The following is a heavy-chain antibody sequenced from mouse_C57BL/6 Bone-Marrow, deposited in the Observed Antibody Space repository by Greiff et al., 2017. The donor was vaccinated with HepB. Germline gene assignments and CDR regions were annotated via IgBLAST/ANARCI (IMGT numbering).Heavy chain of an antibody. D-gene: IGHD1-1*01. Sequence: EVQRVESGGGLVKPGGSLKLSCAASGFTFSSYAMSWVRQTPEKRLEWVATISDGGSYTYYPDNVKGRFTISRENAKNNLYLQMSHLKSEDTAMYYCARGPTVVAWDAMDYWGQGTSVTVSS. CDR1: GFTFSSYA. CDR3: ARGPTVVAWDAMDY. CDR2: ISDGGSYT. J-gene: IGHJ4*01. V-gene: IGHV5-4*01.